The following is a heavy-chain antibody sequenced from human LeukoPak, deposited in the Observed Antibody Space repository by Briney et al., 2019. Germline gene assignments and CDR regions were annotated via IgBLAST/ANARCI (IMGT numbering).Heavy chain of an antibody. J-gene: IGHJ4*02. Sequence: PGRSLRLSCAASGFTFSSYAIHWVRQAPGKGLECMAVISHDGNEKYYADSVKGRFTISRDNSKNTLYLQMNSLRAEDTAVYYCARDSLAAAGTSVWGQGTLVTVSS. CDR2: ISHDGNEK. D-gene: IGHD6-13*01. CDR1: GFTFSSYA. CDR3: ARDSLAAAGTSV. V-gene: IGHV3-30*04.